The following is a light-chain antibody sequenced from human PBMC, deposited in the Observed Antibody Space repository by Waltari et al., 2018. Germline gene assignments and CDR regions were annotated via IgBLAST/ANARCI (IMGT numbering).Light chain of an antibody. V-gene: IGKV3-20*01. Sequence: IVLTQSPGPRTLSPGARATHSCRACQSVSSSHLAMYQRKPGQAPRRPIYGSSRRATVIPDRFSASVSETDFTLTISRLEPVDFSVYYCQQYGNSWPFGQGTKVEIK. CDR1: QSVSSSH. CDR3: QQYGNSWP. J-gene: IGKJ1*01. CDR2: GSS.